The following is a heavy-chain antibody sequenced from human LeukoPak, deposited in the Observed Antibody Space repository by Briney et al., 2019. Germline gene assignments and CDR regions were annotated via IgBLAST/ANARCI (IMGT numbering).Heavy chain of an antibody. CDR3: ARDVHYYGDVSVFDN. D-gene: IGHD4-17*01. Sequence: ASVKVSCKASGYTFTSYGISWVRQAPGQGLEWMGWISAYNGKTNYAQKFQGRVTVTTDTSTSTAYMELRSLRSDDTAIYYCARDVHYYGDVSVFDNWGQGTLATVSS. J-gene: IGHJ4*02. CDR2: ISAYNGKT. CDR1: GYTFTSYG. V-gene: IGHV1-18*01.